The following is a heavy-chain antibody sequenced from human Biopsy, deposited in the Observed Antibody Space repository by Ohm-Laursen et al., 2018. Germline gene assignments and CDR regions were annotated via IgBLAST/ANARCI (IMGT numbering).Heavy chain of an antibody. V-gene: IGHV3-23*01. CDR2: INTSGGST. D-gene: IGHD2-8*01. J-gene: IGHJ4*02. CDR1: GFTFSSYA. Sequence: SLRLSCAASGFTFSSYAMTWVRQAPGKGLEWVSVINTSGGSTHYAVSVKGRFTISRVNSKNTVYLQMSSLRGEDTAVYYCAKCMTGGSNYYFHHCGQGTLVTVSS. CDR3: AKCMTGGSNYYFHH.